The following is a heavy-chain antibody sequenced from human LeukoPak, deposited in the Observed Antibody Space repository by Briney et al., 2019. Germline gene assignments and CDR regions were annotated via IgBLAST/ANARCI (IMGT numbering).Heavy chain of an antibody. J-gene: IGHJ4*02. V-gene: IGHV4-39*02. D-gene: IGHD4-17*01. CDR2: IYYSGLT. Sequence: SETLSLTCTVSGASISSSSSSWGWVRQPPGKGPEWIGSIYYSGLTYDNPSLKSRVSISVDPSKNHFSLKVGSVTAADTAVYYCASGTFDDYGDYDRGDYFDHWGQGTLVTVSS. CDR3: ASGTFDDYGDYDRGDYFDH. CDR1: GASISSSSSS.